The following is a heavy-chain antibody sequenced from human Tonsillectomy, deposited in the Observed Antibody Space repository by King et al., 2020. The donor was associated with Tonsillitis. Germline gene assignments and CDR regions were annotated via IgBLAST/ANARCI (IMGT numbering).Heavy chain of an antibody. CDR3: TTASGSYHPGLWVY. J-gene: IGHJ4*02. CDR2: IKIKTDGGTT. CDR1: GFTFNNAW. D-gene: IGHD1-26*01. V-gene: IGHV3-15*01. Sequence: VQLVESGGGFVKPGGSLRLSCAASGFTFNNAWMSWVRQAPGKGLEWVGRIKIKTDGGTTDFAVPVKGRFTISRDDSESTLFLQMSSLKTEDTAVYYCTTASGSYHPGLWVYWGQGTLVTVSS.